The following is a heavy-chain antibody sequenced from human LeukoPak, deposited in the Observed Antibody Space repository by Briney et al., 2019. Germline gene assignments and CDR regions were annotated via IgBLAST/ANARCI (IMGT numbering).Heavy chain of an antibody. CDR3: ATDSGSYNHDAFDI. V-gene: IGHV1-24*01. CDR1: GYTLTELS. D-gene: IGHD1-26*01. CDR2: FDPEDGET. J-gene: IGHJ3*02. Sequence: ASVKVSCKVSGYTLTELSMHWVRQAPGKGLEWMGGFDPEDGETIYAQKFQGRVTMTEDTSTDTAYMELSSLRSEDTAVYYCATDSGSYNHDAFDIWGQGTMVTVSS.